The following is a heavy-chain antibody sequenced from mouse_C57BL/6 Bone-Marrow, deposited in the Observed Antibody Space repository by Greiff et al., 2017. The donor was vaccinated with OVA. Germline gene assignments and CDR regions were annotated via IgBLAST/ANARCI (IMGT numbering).Heavy chain of an antibody. J-gene: IGHJ2*01. CDR2: ISNGGGST. D-gene: IGHD2-4*01. V-gene: IGHV5-12*01. Sequence: DVQLVESGGGLVQPGGSLKLSCAASGFTFSDYYMYWVRQTPEKRLEWVAYISNGGGSTYYPDTVKGRFPISRDNAKNTLYLQMSRLKSEDTAMYYCARHYDYDGVFDYWGQGTTLTVSS. CDR1: GFTFSDYY. CDR3: ARHYDYDGVFDY.